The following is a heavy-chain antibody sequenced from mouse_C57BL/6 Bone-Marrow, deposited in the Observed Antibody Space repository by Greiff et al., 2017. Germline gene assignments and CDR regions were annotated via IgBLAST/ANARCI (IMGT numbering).Heavy chain of an antibody. Sequence: EVKLMESGGGLVQPGGSLSLSCAASGFTFTDYYMSWVRQPPGKALEWLGFIRNKANGYTTEYSASVKGRFTISRDNSQSILYLQMNALRAEDSATYYCARVDYYGSSYGYWYFDVWGTGTTVTVSS. V-gene: IGHV7-3*01. J-gene: IGHJ1*03. CDR1: GFTFTDYY. CDR2: IRNKANGYTT. D-gene: IGHD1-1*01. CDR3: ARVDYYGSSYGYWYFDV.